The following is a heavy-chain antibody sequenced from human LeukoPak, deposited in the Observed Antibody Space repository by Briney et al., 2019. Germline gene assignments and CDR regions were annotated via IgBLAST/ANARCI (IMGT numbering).Heavy chain of an antibody. D-gene: IGHD3-22*01. V-gene: IGHV1-69*13. CDR2: IIPIFGTA. CDR1: GGTFSSYA. Sequence: SVKVSCKASGGTFSSYAISWVRQAPGQGLEWMGGIIPIFGTANYAQKFQGRVTITADESTSTAYMELSSLRSEDTAVYYCAREEEDGYKVNRYDPWGQGTLVTVSS. CDR3: AREEEDGYKVNRYDP. J-gene: IGHJ5*02.